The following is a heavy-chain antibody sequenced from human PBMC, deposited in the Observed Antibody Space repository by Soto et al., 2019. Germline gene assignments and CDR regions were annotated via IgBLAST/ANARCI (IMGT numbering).Heavy chain of an antibody. CDR3: AKDKPGTTSFDY. V-gene: IGHV3-23*01. CDR1: GFSISSNA. D-gene: IGHD1-1*01. J-gene: IGHJ4*02. CDR2: ISDRGDTT. Sequence: LRLSCAASGFSISSNAMYWVRQAPGKGLEWVSAISDRGDTTHYADSVKGRFTISRDTSKNTLYLQLNTLRADDTAVYYCAKDKPGTTSFDYWGQGTLVTVSS.